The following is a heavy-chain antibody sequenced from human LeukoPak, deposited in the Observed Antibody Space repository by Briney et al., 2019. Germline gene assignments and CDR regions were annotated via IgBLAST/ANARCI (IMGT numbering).Heavy chain of an antibody. J-gene: IGHJ5*02. Sequence: TSETLSLTCAVYGGSFSGYYWRWLRQPPGKGVEWMGEINHSGRTNYNPSLKSRVTVSVDTSKNQFSLKLSSVTAADTAVYYYARGGGYNWFDPWGQGTLVTVSS. CDR1: GGSFSGYY. CDR3: ARGGGYNWFDP. D-gene: IGHD3-10*01. V-gene: IGHV4-34*01. CDR2: INHSGRT.